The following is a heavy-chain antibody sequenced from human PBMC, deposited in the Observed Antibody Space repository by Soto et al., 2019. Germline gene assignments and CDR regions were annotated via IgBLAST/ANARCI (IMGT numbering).Heavy chain of an antibody. V-gene: IGHV4-30-4*01. D-gene: IGHD5-18*01. Sequence: SETLSLTCTVSGGSISSGDYYWSWIRQPPGKGLEWIGYIYYSGSTYYNPSLKSRVTISVDTSKNQFSLKLSSVTAADTAVYYCARGYVDTAISFDYWGQGTLVTVSS. CDR3: ARGYVDTAISFDY. J-gene: IGHJ4*02. CDR2: IYYSGST. CDR1: GGSISSGDYY.